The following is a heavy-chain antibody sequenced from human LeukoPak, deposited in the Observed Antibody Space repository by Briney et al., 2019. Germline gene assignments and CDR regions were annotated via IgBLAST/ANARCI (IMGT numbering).Heavy chain of an antibody. Sequence: GGSLRLSCTASGFTFSSYGMHWVRQAPGKGLEWVAFIRYDGSRKYYADSVKGRFTMSRDNSKNTLYLQMNSLRTEDTAVYYYAKYSGPTLLFPAFDYWGQGTLVTVSS. V-gene: IGHV3-30*02. D-gene: IGHD2-21*02. J-gene: IGHJ4*02. CDR3: AKYSGPTLLFPAFDY. CDR2: IRYDGSRK. CDR1: GFTFSSYG.